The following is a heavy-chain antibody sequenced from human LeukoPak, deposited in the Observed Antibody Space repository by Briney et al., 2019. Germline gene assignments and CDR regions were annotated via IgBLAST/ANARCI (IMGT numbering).Heavy chain of an antibody. D-gene: IGHD6-19*01. CDR3: TRDTLDIAVAGKWFDP. V-gene: IGHV4-30-4*08. CDR1: GGSISSGDYY. J-gene: IGHJ5*02. Sequence: SETMSLTCTVSGGSISSGDYYWSWIRQPPGKGLEWIGYIYYSGSTYHNPSLKSRVTISVDTSKNQFSLKLSSVTAADTAVYYCTRDTLDIAVAGKWFDPWGQGTLVTVSS. CDR2: IYYSGST.